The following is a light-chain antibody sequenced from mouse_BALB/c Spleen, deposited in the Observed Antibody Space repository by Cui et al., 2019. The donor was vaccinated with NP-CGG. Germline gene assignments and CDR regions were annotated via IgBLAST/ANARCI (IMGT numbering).Light chain of an antibody. Sequence: QAVVTQESALTTSPGETVTLTCSSSTGAVTTSNYANWVQEKPDHLFTGLIGGTNNRPPGVPARFSGSLIGDKAALTITGAQTKDEAVYFCALWYSNHWVFGGGTKLTVL. CDR3: ALWYSNHWV. CDR1: TGAVTTSNY. V-gene: IGLV1*01. J-gene: IGLJ1*01. CDR2: GTN.